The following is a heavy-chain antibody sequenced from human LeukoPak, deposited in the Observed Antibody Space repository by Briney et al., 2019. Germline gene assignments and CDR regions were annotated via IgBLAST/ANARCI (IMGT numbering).Heavy chain of an antibody. CDR3: ARSPTKRVPEDY. CDR1: GGSFSGYY. J-gene: IGHJ4*02. V-gene: IGHV4-34*01. Sequence: SETLSLTCAVSGGSFSGYYWNWIRQSPGKGLEWIGEINHSGSTHYNPSLKSRVTISVDTSQKQFSLRLTSVTAADTAVYYCARSPTKRVPEDYWGQGTLVTVSS. CDR2: INHSGST. D-gene: IGHD2-2*01.